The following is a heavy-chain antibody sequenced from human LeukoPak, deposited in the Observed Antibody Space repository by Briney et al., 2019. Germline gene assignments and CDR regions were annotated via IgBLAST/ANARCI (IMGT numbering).Heavy chain of an antibody. CDR2: IIPIFGTA. V-gene: IGHV1-69*13. Sequence: GASVKVSCKASGGTFSSYAISWVRQAPGRGLEWMGGIIPIFGTANYAQKFQGRVTITADESTSTAYMELSSLRSEDTAVYYCARKHYGDYYYFDYWGQGTLVTVSS. CDR1: GGTFSSYA. D-gene: IGHD4-17*01. J-gene: IGHJ4*02. CDR3: ARKHYGDYYYFDY.